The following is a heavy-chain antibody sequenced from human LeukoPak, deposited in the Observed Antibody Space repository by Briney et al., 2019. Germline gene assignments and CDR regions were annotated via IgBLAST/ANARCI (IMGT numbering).Heavy chain of an antibody. J-gene: IGHJ4*02. CDR1: GASISSYY. CDR3: VRGGYYYGPSD. Sequence: SETLSLTCTVSGASISSYYWSWIRQPAGKGLEWIGRTYTSGSINYNPSLKSRVTMSVDTSKNQFSLKLSSVTAADTAVYYCVRGGYYYGPSDWGREPWSPSPQ. D-gene: IGHD3-10*01. V-gene: IGHV4-4*07. CDR2: TYTSGSI.